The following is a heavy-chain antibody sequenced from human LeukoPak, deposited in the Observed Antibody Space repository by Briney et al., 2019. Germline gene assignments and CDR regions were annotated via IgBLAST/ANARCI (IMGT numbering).Heavy chain of an antibody. V-gene: IGHV4-61*02. CDR2: IYTSGST. CDR3: ARGKWELLFNAFDI. D-gene: IGHD1-26*01. J-gene: IGHJ3*02. Sequence: PSETLSLTCTVSGGSISSGSYYWSWIRQPTGKGLEWIGRIYTSGSTNYNPSLKSRVTMSVDTSKNQFSLNLSSVTAADTALYYCARGKWELLFNAFDIWGQGTMATVSS. CDR1: GGSISSGSYY.